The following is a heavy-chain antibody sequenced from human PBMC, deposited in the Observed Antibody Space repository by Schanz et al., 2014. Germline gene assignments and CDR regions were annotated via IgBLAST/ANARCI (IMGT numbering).Heavy chain of an antibody. J-gene: IGHJ3*01. D-gene: IGHD5-12*01. CDR1: GFPVSSNY. CDR3: ARDEGRDGYNLAFDV. Sequence: EVQLVESGGGLIQPGGSLRLSCAVSGFPVSSNYMSWVRKAPGKGLEWVSTVYMSAASTRYADSVKGRFIISRDSSKNTLFLQMNSLRPEDTALYFCARDEGRDGYNLAFDVWGQGTLVTVSS. CDR2: VYMSAAST. V-gene: IGHV3-53*01.